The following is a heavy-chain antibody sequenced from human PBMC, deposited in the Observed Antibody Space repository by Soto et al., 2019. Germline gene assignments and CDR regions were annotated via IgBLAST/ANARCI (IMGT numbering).Heavy chain of an antibody. CDR3: ASIVSYYYYYGMDV. V-gene: IGHV1-8*01. CDR2: MNPNSGNT. J-gene: IGHJ6*02. D-gene: IGHD2-15*01. Sequence: QVQLVQSGAEVKKPGASVKVSCKASGYTFTSYDINWVRQATGQGLEWMGWMNPNSGNTGYAQKFQGRVTMTRNTSISTAYMELSSLRSEDTAVYYCASIVSYYYYYGMDVWGQGTTVTVSS. CDR1: GYTFTSYD.